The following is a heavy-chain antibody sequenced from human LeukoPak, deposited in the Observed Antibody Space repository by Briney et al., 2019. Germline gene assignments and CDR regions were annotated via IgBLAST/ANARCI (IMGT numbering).Heavy chain of an antibody. CDR2: ISYDGSNK. V-gene: IGHV3-30-3*01. J-gene: IGHJ4*02. Sequence: GGSLRLSCAASGFTFSSYAMHWVRQAPGKGLEWVAVISYDGSNKYYADSVKGRFTISRDNSKNTLYLQMNSLRAEDTAVYYCARDYSFDYWGQGTLVTVSS. CDR1: GFTFSSYA. CDR3: ARDYSFDY.